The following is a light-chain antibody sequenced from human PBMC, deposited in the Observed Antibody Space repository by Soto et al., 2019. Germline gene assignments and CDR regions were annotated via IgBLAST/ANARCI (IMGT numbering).Light chain of an antibody. CDR2: SAS. V-gene: IGKV1-8*01. CDR1: QGISSH. CDR3: QQYYSYPLT. J-gene: IGKJ4*01. Sequence: AIRMTQSPSSFSASAGDRVTITCRASQGISSHLDWYQQKPGKAPKLVIYSASTLESGVPSRFSGSGSGTDFTLTISNLQSEDFATYYCQQYYSYPLTFGGGTKVEIK.